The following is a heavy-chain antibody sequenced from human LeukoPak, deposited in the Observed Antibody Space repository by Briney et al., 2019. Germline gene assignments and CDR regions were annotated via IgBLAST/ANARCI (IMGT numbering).Heavy chain of an antibody. Sequence: PGGSLRLSCAASGFTFSSYAMSWVPLAPGKGLEWVSAISGSGGSTYYADSVKGRFTISRDNSKNSLYLQMNSLRPEDTAVYYCARGGAARPDYWGQGTLVTVSS. CDR2: ISGSGGST. D-gene: IGHD6-6*01. J-gene: IGHJ4*02. CDR3: ARGGAARPDY. CDR1: GFTFSSYA. V-gene: IGHV3-23*01.